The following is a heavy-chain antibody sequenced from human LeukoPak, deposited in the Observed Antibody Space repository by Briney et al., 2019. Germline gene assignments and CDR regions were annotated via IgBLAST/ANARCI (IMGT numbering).Heavy chain of an antibody. CDR3: ARAPHFFDTSGSRYYFDY. V-gene: IGHV4-39*07. J-gene: IGHJ4*02. Sequence: SETLSLTCSVSGGSIRSTTYYWGWIRQPPGKGLEWIGSIYYSGNTYYSPSLMSRVTISVDTSKNQFSLNLSSVTAADTAVYYCARAPHFFDTSGSRYYFDYWGQGALVTVSS. CDR2: IYYSGNT. D-gene: IGHD3-22*01. CDR1: GGSIRSTTYY.